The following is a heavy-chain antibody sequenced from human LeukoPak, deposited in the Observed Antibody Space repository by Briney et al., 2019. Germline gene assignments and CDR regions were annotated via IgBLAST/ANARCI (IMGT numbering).Heavy chain of an antibody. V-gene: IGHV5-51*01. CDR1: GYIFTSYW. CDR2: IFPGDSDT. CDR3: ARTIYGYYMVPLGY. Sequence: GESLKIPCKGSGYIFTSYWIGWVRQMPRKDLVGMGLIFPGDSDTRNSPSFQGQVTISADKSISNAYLQWSSLKASDTAMYYCARTIYGYYMVPLGYWGQGGPVAV. J-gene: IGHJ4*02. D-gene: IGHD4-17*01.